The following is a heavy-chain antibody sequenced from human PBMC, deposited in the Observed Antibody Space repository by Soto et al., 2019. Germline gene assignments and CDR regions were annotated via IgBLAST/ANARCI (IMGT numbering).Heavy chain of an antibody. D-gene: IGHD4-4*01. CDR2: IYPGDSDT. CDR3: ARHEGLHPTYDAFDI. Sequence: PGESLKISCKGSGYSFTSYWIGWVRQMPGKGLEWMGIIYPGDSDTRYSPSFQGQVTISADKSISTAYLQWSSPKASDTAFYYCARHEGLHPTYDAFDIWGQGTMVTVSS. J-gene: IGHJ3*02. CDR1: GYSFTSYW. V-gene: IGHV5-51*01.